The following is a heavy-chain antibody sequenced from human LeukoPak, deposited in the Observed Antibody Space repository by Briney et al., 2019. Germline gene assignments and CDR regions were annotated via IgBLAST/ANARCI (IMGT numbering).Heavy chain of an antibody. CDR1: GFTFSDYY. J-gene: IGHJ6*03. D-gene: IGHD7-27*01. V-gene: IGHV3-73*01. Sequence: PGGSLRLSCAASGFTFSDYYMSWVRQASGKGLEWVGRIRSKANSYATAYAASVKGRFTISRDDSKNTAYLQMNSLKTEDTAVYYCTRSGDYYYYMDVWGKGTTVTVSS. CDR3: TRSGDYYYYMDV. CDR2: IRSKANSYAT.